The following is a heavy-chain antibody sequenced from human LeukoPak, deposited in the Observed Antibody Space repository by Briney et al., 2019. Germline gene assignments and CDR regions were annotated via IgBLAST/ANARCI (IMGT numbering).Heavy chain of an antibody. CDR2: ISSSSSYI. J-gene: IGHJ4*02. D-gene: IGHD6-19*01. CDR3: ARSPRGTVAGRFDY. CDR1: GFTFSSYS. Sequence: GGSLRLSCAASGFTFSSYSMNWVRQAPGKGLEWVSSISSSSSYIYYADSVKGRFTISRDNAKNSLYLQMNSLRAEDTALYYCARSPRGTVAGRFDYWGQGTLVTVSS. V-gene: IGHV3-21*04.